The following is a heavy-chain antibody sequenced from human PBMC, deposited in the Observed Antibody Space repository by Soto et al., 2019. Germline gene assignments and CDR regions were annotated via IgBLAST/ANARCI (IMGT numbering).Heavy chain of an antibody. V-gene: IGHV5-51*01. Sequence: GESLKISCKGSGYNFAGYWIAWVRQMPGKGLELMGIIYPSDSDTRYRPSFQGQVTISADKSISSAYLQWSSLRASDTAMYYCARGGVSTRTFDYWGQGTTVAVSS. CDR3: ARGGVSTRTFDY. CDR1: GYNFAGYW. J-gene: IGHJ4*02. CDR2: IYPSDSDT. D-gene: IGHD3-3*01.